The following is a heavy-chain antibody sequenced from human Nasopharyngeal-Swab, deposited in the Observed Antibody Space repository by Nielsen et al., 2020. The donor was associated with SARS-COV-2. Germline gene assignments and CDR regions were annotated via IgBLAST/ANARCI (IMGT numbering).Heavy chain of an antibody. D-gene: IGHD3-3*01. V-gene: IGHV4-39*01. CDR3: ARHLPSTIFGVVIISNYFDY. J-gene: IGHJ4*02. CDR2: ITRSGHT. CDR1: GASISSNDFY. Sequence: GSLRLSCTVSGASISSNDFYWGWIRQPPGKGLEWIGSITRSGHTFYNPSVQSRITISADTSKNHFSLKLTSVTAADTAVYYCARHLPSTIFGVVIISNYFDYWGQGTLVTVSS.